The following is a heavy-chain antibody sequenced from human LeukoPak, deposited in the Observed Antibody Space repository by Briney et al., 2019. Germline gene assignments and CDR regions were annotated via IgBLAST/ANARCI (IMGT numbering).Heavy chain of an antibody. CDR2: IKSDGSST. CDR3: ARGRDYYDNSGLDY. D-gene: IGHD3-22*01. Sequence: GGSLRLSCAASGFTFSRYWMHWVRQAPGKGLEWVSRIKSDGSSTSYADSVKGRFTISRDNAKNTLYLQMDRLRGEDTAVYYCARGRDYYDNSGLDYWGQGTLVTVSS. CDR1: GFTFSRYW. V-gene: IGHV3-74*01. J-gene: IGHJ4*02.